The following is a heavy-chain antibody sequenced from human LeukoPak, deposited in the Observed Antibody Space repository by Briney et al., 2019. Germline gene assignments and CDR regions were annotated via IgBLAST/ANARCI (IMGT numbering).Heavy chain of an antibody. CDR2: IIPILGIA. Sequence: SVKVSCKASGGTFSSYAISWVRQAPGQGLEWMGRIIPILGIANYAQKFQGRVTITADKSTSTAYMELSSLRSEDTAVYYCARDPRLWFGEGAFDIWGQGTMVTVSS. J-gene: IGHJ3*02. V-gene: IGHV1-69*04. CDR3: ARDPRLWFGEGAFDI. D-gene: IGHD3-10*01. CDR1: GGTFSSYA.